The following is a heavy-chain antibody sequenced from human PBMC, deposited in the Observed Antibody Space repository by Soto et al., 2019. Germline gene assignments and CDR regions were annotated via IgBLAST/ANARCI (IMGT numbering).Heavy chain of an antibody. CDR1: GYTFTSYG. CDR3: ARGRYGDY. Sequence: QVHLVQSGAEVKKPGASVKVSCKGSGYTFTSYGITWVRQAPGQGLEWMGWNSAHNGNTDYAQKLQGRVTVTRDTSTITAYMELRSLRSDDTAVYYCARGRYGDYWGQGALVTVSS. V-gene: IGHV1-18*01. D-gene: IGHD1-1*01. CDR2: NSAHNGNT. J-gene: IGHJ4*02.